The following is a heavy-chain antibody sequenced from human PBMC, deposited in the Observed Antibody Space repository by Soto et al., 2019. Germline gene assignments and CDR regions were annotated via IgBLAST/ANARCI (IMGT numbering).Heavy chain of an antibody. CDR3: ARVMAYCGGDCYPDY. CDR1: GFTFSSYS. D-gene: IGHD2-21*02. CDR2: ISGSSSYI. J-gene: IGHJ4*02. Sequence: EVQLVESGGGLVKPGGSLRLSCAASGFTFSSYSMNWVRQAPGKGLEWVSSISGSSSYIYNADSVKGRFTISRDNAKNSLYLQMNSLRAEDTAVYYCARVMAYCGGDCYPDYWGQGTLVTVSS. V-gene: IGHV3-21*01.